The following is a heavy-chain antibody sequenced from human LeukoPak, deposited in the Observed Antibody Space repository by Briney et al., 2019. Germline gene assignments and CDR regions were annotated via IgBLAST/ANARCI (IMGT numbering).Heavy chain of an antibody. CDR1: GYTFTGYY. CDR3: AILPLAYCGGDCSLSSF. J-gene: IGHJ4*02. D-gene: IGHD2-21*02. Sequence: ASVKVSCKASGYTFTGYYMHWVRQAPGQGLEWMGRINPNSGGTNYAQEFQGRVTMTRDTSISTAYMELSRLRSDDTAVYYCAILPLAYCGGDCSLSSFWSQGTLVTVSS. CDR2: INPNSGGT. V-gene: IGHV1-2*06.